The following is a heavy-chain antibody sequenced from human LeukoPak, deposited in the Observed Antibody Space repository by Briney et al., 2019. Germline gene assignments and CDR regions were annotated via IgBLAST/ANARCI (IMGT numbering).Heavy chain of an antibody. CDR3: ARALHYYDSSGYYGPFDY. CDR1: GYTFTDYY. Sequence: GASGKVSCKASGYTFTDYYMHWVRQAPGQGLEWMGWISPKNGGTNYAQKFQGRVTMTRDTSIGTAYMELSRLRSDDTAVYYCARALHYYDSSGYYGPFDYWGQGTLVTVSS. V-gene: IGHV1-2*02. J-gene: IGHJ4*02. CDR2: ISPKNGGT. D-gene: IGHD3-22*01.